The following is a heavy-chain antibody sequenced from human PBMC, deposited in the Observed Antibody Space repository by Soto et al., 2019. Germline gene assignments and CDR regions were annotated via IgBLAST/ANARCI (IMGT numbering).Heavy chain of an antibody. D-gene: IGHD3-10*01. J-gene: IGHJ6*02. Sequence: QLQLVESGGVVVQPGRSLRLSCAASGFTFSTYVMHWVRQAPGKGLEWVAVISYDGSNKYYADSVKGRFTISRDNYKQTLYLQINSLRGGDTAVYYCAREVRTYHCNYGMDVWGQGTTVYVSS. CDR2: ISYDGSNK. V-gene: IGHV3-30-3*01. CDR1: GFTFSTYV. CDR3: AREVRTYHCNYGMDV.